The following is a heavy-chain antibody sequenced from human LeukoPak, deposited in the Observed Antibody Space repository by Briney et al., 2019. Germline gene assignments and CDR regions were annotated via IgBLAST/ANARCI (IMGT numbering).Heavy chain of an antibody. V-gene: IGHV1-46*01. CDR3: ARGYYGSGSYRAFDC. Sequence: ASVKVSCKASGYTFTSYDINWVRQAPGQGLEWMGILNPSGGSPSYAQKFQGRVTMTGDTSTSTVYMELSSLRSEDTAVYYCARGYYGSGSYRAFDCWGQGTLVTVSS. J-gene: IGHJ4*02. CDR2: LNPSGGSP. D-gene: IGHD3-10*01. CDR1: GYTFTSYD.